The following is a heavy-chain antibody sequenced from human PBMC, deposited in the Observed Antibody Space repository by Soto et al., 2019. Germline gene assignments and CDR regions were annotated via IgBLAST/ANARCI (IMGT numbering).Heavy chain of an antibody. CDR2: ISYDGSNK. D-gene: IGHD3-16*01. CDR1: GFTFSSYG. J-gene: IGHJ4*02. V-gene: IGHV3-30*03. CDR3: ATSPISGPDHVGGRRDGYIDY. Sequence: QVQLVESGGGVVQPGRSLRLSCAASGFTFSSYGMHWVRQAPGKGLEWVAVISYDGSNKYYADSVKGRFTISRDNSKNPLYRQMNSLSAEDTAVYYCATSPISGPDHVGGRRDGYIDYWGQGTLVTVSS.